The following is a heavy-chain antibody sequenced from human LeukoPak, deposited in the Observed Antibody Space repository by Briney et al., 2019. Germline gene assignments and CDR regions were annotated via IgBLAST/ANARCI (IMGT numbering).Heavy chain of an antibody. CDR2: IRYDGSNK. Sequence: GGCLRLSCAASGFTFSSYSMHWVRLAPGKGLEWVAFIRYDGSNKYYADSVKGRFTISRDNSKNTLYLQMNSLRAEDTAVYYCAKDSGAIAVAGDFDYWGQGTLVTVSS. CDR3: AKDSGAIAVAGDFDY. CDR1: GFTFSSYS. V-gene: IGHV3-30*02. J-gene: IGHJ4*02. D-gene: IGHD6-19*01.